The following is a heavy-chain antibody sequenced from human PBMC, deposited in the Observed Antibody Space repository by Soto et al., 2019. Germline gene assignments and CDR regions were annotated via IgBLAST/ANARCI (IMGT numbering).Heavy chain of an antibody. D-gene: IGHD4-4*01. V-gene: IGHV1-69*13. Sequence: AASVKVSCKASGGTFSSYAISWVRQAPGQGLEWMGGIIPIFGTANYAQKFQGRVTITAGESTSTAYMELSSLRSEDTAVYYCASLTTVTSFFDYWGQGTLVTVSS. CDR2: IIPIFGTA. CDR1: GGTFSSYA. CDR3: ASLTTVTSFFDY. J-gene: IGHJ4*02.